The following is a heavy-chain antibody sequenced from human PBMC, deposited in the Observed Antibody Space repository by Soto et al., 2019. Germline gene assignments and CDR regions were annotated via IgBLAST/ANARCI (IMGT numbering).Heavy chain of an antibody. Sequence: PGGSLRLSCAASGFIFSSYGMNWVRQAPGKGLEWVAVISFDGSIKYYADSVKGRFSISRDNSKNTLYLQMNSLRAEDTAVYYCATIAAPPAFDIWGQGTMVTVSS. J-gene: IGHJ3*02. CDR1: GFIFSSYG. V-gene: IGHV3-30*03. D-gene: IGHD6-13*01. CDR2: ISFDGSIK. CDR3: ATIAAPPAFDI.